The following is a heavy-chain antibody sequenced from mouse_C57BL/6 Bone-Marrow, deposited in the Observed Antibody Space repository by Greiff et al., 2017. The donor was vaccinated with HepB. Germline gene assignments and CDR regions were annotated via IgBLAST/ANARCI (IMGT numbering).Heavy chain of an antibody. CDR1: GFTFSNYW. Sequence: EVKLVESGGGLVQPGGSMKLSCVASGFTFSNYWMNWVRQSPEKGLEWVAQIRLKSDNYATHYAESVKGRFTISRDDSKSSVYLQMNNLRAEDTGIYYCTDGYYWYFDVWGTGTTVTVSS. V-gene: IGHV6-3*01. D-gene: IGHD2-3*01. J-gene: IGHJ1*03. CDR2: IRLKSDNYAT. CDR3: TDGYYWYFDV.